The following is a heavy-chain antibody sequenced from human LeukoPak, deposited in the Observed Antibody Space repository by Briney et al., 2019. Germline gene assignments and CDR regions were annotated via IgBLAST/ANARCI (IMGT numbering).Heavy chain of an antibody. CDR3: ARDPAGGYFDWLFGRDDAFDI. D-gene: IGHD3-9*01. CDR1: GYTFTSYY. V-gene: IGHV1-46*01. CDR2: INPSGGST. Sequence: ASVKVSCKASGYTFTSYYMHWVRQAPGQGLEWMGIINPSGGSTSYAQKFQGRATMTRDTSTSTVYMELSSLRSEDTAVYYCARDPAGGYFDWLFGRDDAFDIWGQGTMVTVSS. J-gene: IGHJ3*02.